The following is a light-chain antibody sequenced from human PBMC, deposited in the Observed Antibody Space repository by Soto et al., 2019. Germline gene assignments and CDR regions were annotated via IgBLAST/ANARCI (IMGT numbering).Light chain of an antibody. CDR3: QQYKSYST. Sequence: DIQMTQSPSTLSASVGDRVTITCRASQSISIWLAWYQQKPGKAPKLLIYDASSLESGVPSRFSGSVSGTEFTLTISSLQPDDFATYYCQQYKSYSTFGQGTKVDIK. J-gene: IGKJ1*01. CDR2: DAS. V-gene: IGKV1-5*01. CDR1: QSISIW.